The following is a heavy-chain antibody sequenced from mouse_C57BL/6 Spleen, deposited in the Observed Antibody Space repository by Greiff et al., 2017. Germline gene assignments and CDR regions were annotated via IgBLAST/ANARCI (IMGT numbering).Heavy chain of an antibody. CDR2: INPSSGYT. CDR3: ARKGTMVTTGAWFAY. Sequence: VQLVESGAELARPGASVKMSCKASGYTFTSYTMHWVKQRPGQGLEWIGYINPSSGYTKYNQKFKDKATLTADKSSSTAYMQLSSLTSEDSAVYYCARKGTMVTTGAWFAYWGQGTLVTVSA. CDR1: GYTFTSYT. D-gene: IGHD2-1*01. V-gene: IGHV1-4*01. J-gene: IGHJ3*01.